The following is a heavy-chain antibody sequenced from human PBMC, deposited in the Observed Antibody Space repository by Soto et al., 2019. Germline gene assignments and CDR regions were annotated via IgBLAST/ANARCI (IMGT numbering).Heavy chain of an antibody. D-gene: IGHD6-13*01. V-gene: IGHV4-31*03. Sequence: QVQLQESGPGLVKPSQTLSLTCTVSGGSISSGGYYWSWIRQHPGKGLEWIGYIYHSGSTYYNPALKGRVTISVDTSQSQCSLKLSSVTAADTAVYYCAGGRAAAGTGCDYWGQGTLATVSS. J-gene: IGHJ4*02. CDR2: IYHSGST. CDR3: AGGRAAAGTGCDY. CDR1: GGSISSGGYY.